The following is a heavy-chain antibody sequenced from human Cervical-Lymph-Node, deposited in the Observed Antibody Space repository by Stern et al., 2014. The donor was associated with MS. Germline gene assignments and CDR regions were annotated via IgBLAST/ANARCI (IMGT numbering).Heavy chain of an antibody. CDR2: INPSDGST. D-gene: IGHD3-10*01. J-gene: IGHJ4*02. V-gene: IGHV1-46*03. CDR3: ARDLVDGRIGGPGSFDY. Sequence: QVQLMQSGAEVKRPGASVKVSCKASGYTFTSVYMHWVRRAPGQGLWWVGIINPSDGSTSYAQTFQGRVTLTRDTSTSTVSMELTSLRSEDTAVYYCARDLVDGRIGGPGSFDYWGQGTLVTVSS. CDR1: GYTFTSVY.